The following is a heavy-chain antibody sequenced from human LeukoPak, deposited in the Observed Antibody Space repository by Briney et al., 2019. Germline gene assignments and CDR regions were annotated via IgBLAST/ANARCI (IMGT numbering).Heavy chain of an antibody. V-gene: IGHV4-39*01. CDR3: VTYYFDSSGPKKNY. D-gene: IGHD3-22*01. Sequence: SETLSLTCTVSGGSISSSSYYWGWIRQPPGKGLEWIGSIYYSGSTYYNPSLKSRVTISVDTSKNQFSLKLSSVTAADTAVYYCVTYYFDSSGPKKNYWGQGTLVTVSS. J-gene: IGHJ4*02. CDR2: IYYSGST. CDR1: GGSISSSSYY.